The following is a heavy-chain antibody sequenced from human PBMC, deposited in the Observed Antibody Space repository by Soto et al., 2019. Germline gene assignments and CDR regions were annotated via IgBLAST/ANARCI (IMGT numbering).Heavy chain of an antibody. CDR2: IYHSGST. CDR1: GGSIRSGGYS. D-gene: IGHD2-8*01. Sequence: TLSLTCAVSGGSIRSGGYSWSWIRQQPGKGLEWIGYIYHSGSTYYNPSLKRRVTISVDRSKNQFSRKRRSGRGADTGGEYCARTVLYCTNGVCLNWFAYWGQGTLVPVSS. V-gene: IGHV4-30-2*01. CDR3: ARTVLYCTNGVCLNWFAY. J-gene: IGHJ5*01.